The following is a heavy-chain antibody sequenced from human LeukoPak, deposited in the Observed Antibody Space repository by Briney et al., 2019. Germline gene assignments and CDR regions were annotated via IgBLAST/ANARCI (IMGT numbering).Heavy chain of an antibody. D-gene: IGHD3-3*01. Sequence: ASVKVSCKASGYTFTSYDFNWVRQATGQGLEWMGWMNPNSGNTGYAQKFQGRVTMTRNTSISTAYMELSSLRSEDTAVYYCARRGFLEWLLYRGDYYYGMDVWGQGTTVTVSS. CDR2: MNPNSGNT. V-gene: IGHV1-8*01. J-gene: IGHJ6*02. CDR3: ARRGFLEWLLYRGDYYYGMDV. CDR1: GYTFTSYD.